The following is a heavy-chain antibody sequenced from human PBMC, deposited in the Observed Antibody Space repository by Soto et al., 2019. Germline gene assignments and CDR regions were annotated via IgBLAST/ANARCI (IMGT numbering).Heavy chain of an antibody. CDR2: ISPSGTT. CDR3: ARGITMIAPDKYYLDS. V-gene: IGHV4-34*01. J-gene: IGHJ4*02. Sequence: PSETRSLTCSLYSGSLSGYYWSWIRQPPGKGLEWIGEISPSGTTNYNPSLKSRVTISVDTSKNQFSLNLRSVTAADTAVYYCARGITMIAPDKYYLDSWGRGNLVTVSS. D-gene: IGHD3-22*01. CDR1: SGSLSGYY.